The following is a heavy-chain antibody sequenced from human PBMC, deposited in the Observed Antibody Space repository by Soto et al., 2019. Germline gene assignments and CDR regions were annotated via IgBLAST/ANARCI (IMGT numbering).Heavy chain of an antibody. D-gene: IGHD1-1*01. CDR2: IKRKADGETA. V-gene: IGHV3-15*07. J-gene: IGHJ4*02. CDR1: GFSFTNAW. Sequence: EVQLVESGGGLVKPGGSLRLSCVASGFSFTNAWMIWVRQAPGKGLEWVGHIKRKADGETADYATPVKGRFTISRDDSKNTVYLQMNSLKTEDTGVYYCTTGVAGYNKFDYWGQGTLVTVSS. CDR3: TTGVAGYNKFDY.